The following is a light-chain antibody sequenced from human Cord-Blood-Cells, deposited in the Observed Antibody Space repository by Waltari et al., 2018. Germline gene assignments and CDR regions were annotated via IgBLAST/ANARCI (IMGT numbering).Light chain of an antibody. CDR3: QQSYSTPFT. Sequence: DIQITQSPSSLSASVGDRVTITCRASQSIRIYLNWLQQKPGKGPRRLIFAASSLQSRVPSRFSDSGSGRDFTLSIFRLQPEGFATYDCQQSYSTPFTVGPGTRVDI. CDR2: AAS. J-gene: IGKJ3*01. V-gene: IGKV1-39*01. CDR1: QSIRIY.